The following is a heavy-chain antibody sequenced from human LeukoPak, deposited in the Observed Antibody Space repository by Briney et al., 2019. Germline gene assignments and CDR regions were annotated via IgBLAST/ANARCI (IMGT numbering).Heavy chain of an antibody. Sequence: GGSLTLSCAASGFTFSDHWMSWVRQVPGKGLEWVADIKKDGSEKNEVDSAKGRFTISRDNAKNSLYLEMNSLRAEDTAVYYCARGPPYGARCDYLDYWGQGALVTVSS. CDR3: ARGPPYGARCDYLDY. CDR1: GFTFSDHW. CDR2: IKKDGSEK. J-gene: IGHJ4*02. D-gene: IGHD4/OR15-4a*01. V-gene: IGHV3-7*01.